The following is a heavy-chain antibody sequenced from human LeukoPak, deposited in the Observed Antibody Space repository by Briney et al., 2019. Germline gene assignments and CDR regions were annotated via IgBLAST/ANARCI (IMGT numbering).Heavy chain of an antibody. CDR2: MNPNSGNT. Sequence: ASVKVSCKASGYTFTSYDINWVRQATGQGLEWMGWMNPNSGNTGYAQKFQGRVTITRNTSISTAYMELSSLRSEDTAVYYCARGRSIAARPSWFDPWGQGTLDTVSS. V-gene: IGHV1-8*03. CDR1: GYTFTSYD. J-gene: IGHJ5*02. D-gene: IGHD6-6*01. CDR3: ARGRSIAARPSWFDP.